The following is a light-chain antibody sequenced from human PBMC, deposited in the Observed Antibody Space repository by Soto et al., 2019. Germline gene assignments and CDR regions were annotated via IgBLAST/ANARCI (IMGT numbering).Light chain of an antibody. CDR2: EVS. CDR3: CSYTSTSALV. Sequence: QSALAQPASLSGSPGQSITISCTGTSSDVGGYKYVSWYQQHPGKAPKLMIYEVSDRPSGISNRFSGSKFGNTASLTISGLQAEDGADYYCCSYTSTSALVYGTGTKVTVL. J-gene: IGLJ1*01. CDR1: SSDVGGYKY. V-gene: IGLV2-14*01.